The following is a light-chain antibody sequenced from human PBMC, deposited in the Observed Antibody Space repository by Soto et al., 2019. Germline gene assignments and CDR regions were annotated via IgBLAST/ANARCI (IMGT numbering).Light chain of an antibody. CDR1: QSINNR. Sequence: DTQMTQSPSSVSASVGDRVTITCRASQSINNRLAWYQQMPGKAPNLLIYDASSLESGVPSRFRGSGSETEFTLTISGLQPDDFATYYCQQFIDGWAFGQGTKVDIK. CDR3: QQFIDGWA. CDR2: DAS. V-gene: IGKV1-5*01. J-gene: IGKJ1*01.